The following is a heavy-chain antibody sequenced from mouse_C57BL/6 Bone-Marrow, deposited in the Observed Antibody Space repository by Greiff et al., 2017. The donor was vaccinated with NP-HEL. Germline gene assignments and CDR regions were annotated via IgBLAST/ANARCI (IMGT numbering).Heavy chain of an antibody. CDR2: INPNNGGT. D-gene: IGHD2-3*01. V-gene: IGHV1-22*01. CDR3: ARTLAGWLLRVWFAY. CDR1: GYTFTDYN. J-gene: IGHJ3*01. Sequence: EVQLQQSGPELVKPGASVKMSCKASGYTFTDYNMHWVKQSHGKSLEWIGYINPNNGGTSYNQKFKGKATLTVNKSSSTAYMELRSLTSEDSAVYYCARTLAGWLLRVWFAYWGQGTLVTVSA.